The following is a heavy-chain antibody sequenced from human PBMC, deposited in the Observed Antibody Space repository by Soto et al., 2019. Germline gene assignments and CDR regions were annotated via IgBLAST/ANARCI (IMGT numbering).Heavy chain of an antibody. CDR1: GFTFSSYG. V-gene: IGHV3-33*01. J-gene: IGHJ4*02. CDR3: ARGVETFYYFDY. Sequence: GGSLRLSCAASGFTFSSYGMHWVRQAPGKGQEWVAVIWYDGSNKYYADFVKGRFTISRDNSKNTLYLQMNRLRAEATAVSYCARGVETFYYFDYWGQGTLVTVAA. D-gene: IGHD1-1*01. CDR2: IWYDGSNK.